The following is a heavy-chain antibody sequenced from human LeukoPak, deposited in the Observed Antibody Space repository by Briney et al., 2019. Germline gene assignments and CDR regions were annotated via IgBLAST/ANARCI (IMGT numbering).Heavy chain of an antibody. V-gene: IGHV3-66*01. CDR1: GFTVSDNY. Sequence: PGGSLRLSCAASGFTVSDNYMIWVRQAPGKGLVWVSIIYSGGSTFHTDSVKGRFTISRDNSKNTLYLQMNGLRAEDTAVYYCARASSSEAYYFDSWGQGTLVTVSS. CDR3: ARASSSEAYYFDS. J-gene: IGHJ4*02. D-gene: IGHD3-10*01. CDR2: IYSGGST.